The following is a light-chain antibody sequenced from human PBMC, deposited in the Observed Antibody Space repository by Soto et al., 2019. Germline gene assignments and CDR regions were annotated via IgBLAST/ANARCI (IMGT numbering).Light chain of an antibody. CDR1: QSISSW. CDR2: AAS. Sequence: DIQMTQSPSTLSGSAGDRVTITCRASQSISSWLAWYQQKPGKAPKLLIYAASTLQSGVPTRFSGSGSGTDFTLTIRSLQPEDVATYYCQKYNTARWAFGQGTKVDNK. CDR3: QKYNTARWA. J-gene: IGKJ1*01. V-gene: IGKV1-27*01.